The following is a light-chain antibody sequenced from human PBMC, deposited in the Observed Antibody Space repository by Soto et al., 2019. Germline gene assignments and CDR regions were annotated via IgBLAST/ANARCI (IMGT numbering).Light chain of an antibody. CDR2: GNS. J-gene: IGLJ1*01. Sequence: VLTQPPSLSVAPGQRVTISFTGSSSNIGAGYDVHWYQQLPGTAPKLLIYGNSNRPSGVPDRFSGSKSGTSASLAITGLQAEDEADYYCQSYDSSLSGYVFGTGTKVTVL. CDR3: QSYDSSLSGYV. V-gene: IGLV1-40*01. CDR1: SSNIGAGYD.